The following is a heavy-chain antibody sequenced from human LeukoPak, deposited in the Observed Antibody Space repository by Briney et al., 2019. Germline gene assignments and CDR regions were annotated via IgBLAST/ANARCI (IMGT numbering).Heavy chain of an antibody. CDR3: ARFPGIANVFYYGMDV. CDR2: IYSGGST. D-gene: IGHD6-13*01. Sequence: GGSLRLSCAVSGFTFNNFAMSWVRQAPGKGLEWVSVIYSGGSTYYADSVKGRFTISRDSSKNTLYLQMNSLRVEDTAVYYCARFPGIANVFYYGMDVWGQGTTVTVSS. CDR1: GFTFNNFA. J-gene: IGHJ6*02. V-gene: IGHV3-66*01.